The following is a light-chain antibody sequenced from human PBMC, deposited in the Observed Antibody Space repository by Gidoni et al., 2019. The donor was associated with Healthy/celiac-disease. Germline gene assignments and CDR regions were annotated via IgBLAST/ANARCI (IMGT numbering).Light chain of an antibody. J-gene: IGKJ2*01. Sequence: IVLTQSPGTLSLSPGERATLSCRASQSVSSSYLAWYQQKPGQAPRLLIYGASSRATGIPDRFSGSGCGTDFTLTISRLEPEEFAVYYCQQYGSSSYTFGQGTKLEIK. V-gene: IGKV3-20*01. CDR1: QSVSSSY. CDR3: QQYGSSSYT. CDR2: GAS.